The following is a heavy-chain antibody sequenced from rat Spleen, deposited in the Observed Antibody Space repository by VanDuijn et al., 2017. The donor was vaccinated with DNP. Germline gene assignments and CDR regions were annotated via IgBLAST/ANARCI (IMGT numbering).Heavy chain of an antibody. CDR1: GFIFSDYD. J-gene: IGHJ1*01. CDR3: TGYYSGDYWYFDF. CDR2: ISYDGSST. Sequence: EVQLVESGGALVQPGRSLKLSCAASGFIFSDYDMAWVRQAPKKGLEWVATISYDGSSTYYRDSVKGRFTISRDNAKSTLYLQMDSLRSEDTATYYCTGYYSGDYWYFDFWGPGTMVTVSS. V-gene: IGHV5-7*01. D-gene: IGHD1-1*01.